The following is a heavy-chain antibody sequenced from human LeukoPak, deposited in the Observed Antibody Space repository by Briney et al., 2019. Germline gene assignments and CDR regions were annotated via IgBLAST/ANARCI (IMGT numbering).Heavy chain of an antibody. CDR2: NYYSGST. CDR3: ARATEYYYYYYMDV. J-gene: IGHJ6*03. V-gene: IGHV4-59*11. CDR1: GGSISSHY. D-gene: IGHD4-11*01. Sequence: SETLSLTCTVSGGSISSHYWSWIRQPPGKGLEWIGYNYYSGSTNYNPSLKSRVTISVDTSKNQFSLKLSSVTAADTAVYYCARATEYYYYYYMDVWGKGTTVTVSS.